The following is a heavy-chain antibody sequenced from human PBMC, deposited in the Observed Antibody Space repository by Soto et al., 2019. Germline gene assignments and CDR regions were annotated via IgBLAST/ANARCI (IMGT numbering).Heavy chain of an antibody. CDR3: ARCGGGSCYSRVYFQH. V-gene: IGHV3-48*01. CDR2: ISSSSSTI. CDR1: GFTFISYS. Sequence: GGFPRLSCAASGFTFISYSMNWVRQAPGKGLEWVSYISSSSSTIYYADSVKGRFTISRDNAKNSLYLQMNSLRAEDTAVYYCARCGGGSCYSRVYFQHWGQGTLVTVSS. D-gene: IGHD2-15*01. J-gene: IGHJ1*01.